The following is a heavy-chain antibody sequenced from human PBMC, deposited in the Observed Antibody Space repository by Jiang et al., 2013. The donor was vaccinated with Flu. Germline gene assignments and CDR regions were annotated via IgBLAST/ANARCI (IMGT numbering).Heavy chain of an antibody. CDR2: IWYDGSNK. V-gene: IGHV3-33*01. CDR1: GFTFSSYG. D-gene: IGHD4-11*01. CDR3: AREGEDYSIDY. J-gene: IGHJ4*02. Sequence: VVQPGRSLRLSCAASGFTFSSYGMHWVRQAPGKGLEWVAVIWYDGSNKYYADSVKGRFTISRDNSKNTLYLQMNSLRAEDTAVYYCAREGEDYSIDYWGQGTLVTVSS.